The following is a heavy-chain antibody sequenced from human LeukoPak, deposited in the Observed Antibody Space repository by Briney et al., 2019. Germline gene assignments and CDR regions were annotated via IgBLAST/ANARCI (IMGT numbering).Heavy chain of an antibody. D-gene: IGHD6-13*01. J-gene: IGHJ4*02. V-gene: IGHV3-23*01. Sequence: AGGSLRLSCAASGFTFSSYAMSWVRQAPGKGLEWVSVISGSGGSTYYRDSVKGRFTISRDNSKNTLYLQMNSLRAEDTAVYYCAKGRYGSSRYPFDYWGQGTLVTVSS. CDR2: ISGSGGST. CDR3: AKGRYGSSRYPFDY. CDR1: GFTFSSYA.